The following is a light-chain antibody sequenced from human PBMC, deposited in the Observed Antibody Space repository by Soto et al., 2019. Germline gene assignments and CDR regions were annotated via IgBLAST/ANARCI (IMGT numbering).Light chain of an antibody. Sequence: DIQMTQSPSTLSASVGDRVTITCRASQSIGTWLAWYQQKPGKAPKLLIYKASSLESGVPSRFSGSGSGTEFPLTISSLQPDDFATYYCQQYISFSRTFGQGTKVEIK. V-gene: IGKV1-5*03. J-gene: IGKJ1*01. CDR2: KAS. CDR1: QSIGTW. CDR3: QQYISFSRT.